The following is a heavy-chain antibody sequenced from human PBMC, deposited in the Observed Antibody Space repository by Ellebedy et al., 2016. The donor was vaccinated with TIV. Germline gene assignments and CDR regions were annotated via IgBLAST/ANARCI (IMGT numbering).Heavy chain of an antibody. Sequence: GESLKISXAASGFSLTSFAMTWVRQSPGKGLEWVSSLSGSGLKRYYADSVMGRFTVSRDISKSTMFLQLNDLRADDTAVYYCAKGRHSSWYLRGYWYGMDIWGQGTTVTVS. CDR3: AKGRHSSWYLRGYWYGMDI. V-gene: IGHV3-23*01. CDR2: LSGSGLKR. D-gene: IGHD4-23*01. CDR1: GFSLTSFA. J-gene: IGHJ6*02.